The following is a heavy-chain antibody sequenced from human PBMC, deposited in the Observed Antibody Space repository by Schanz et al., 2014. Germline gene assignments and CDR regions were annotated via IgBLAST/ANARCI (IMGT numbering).Heavy chain of an antibody. V-gene: IGHV1-2*06. D-gene: IGHD3-3*01. Sequence: QVQLVQSGAEVKKPGASVKVSCKSSGYTFTDYHIHWVRQAPGQGLEYMGRINPNSGGTNFAQKFQGRVTMTRDTSISTVYMELSRLRSDDTAVYYCARKGMPPIWSGYPYFFDFWGQGTLVTVSS. CDR2: INPNSGGT. CDR3: ARKGMPPIWSGYPYFFDF. CDR1: GYTFTDYH. J-gene: IGHJ4*02.